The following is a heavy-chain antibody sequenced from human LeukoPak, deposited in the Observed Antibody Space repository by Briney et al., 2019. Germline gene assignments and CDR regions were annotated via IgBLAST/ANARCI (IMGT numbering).Heavy chain of an antibody. V-gene: IGHV1-3*03. Sequence: ASVKVSCKTSGYIFTNYAMHWVRQAPGQGLELMGWINVGNGHTKYSQDFQGRVTITRNTSISTAYMELSSLRSEDTAVYYCARTVVVAAIEGNKGWGYYYYYMDVWGKGTTVTVSS. CDR3: ARTVVVAAIEGNKGWGYYYYYMDV. J-gene: IGHJ6*03. CDR1: GYIFTNYA. CDR2: INVGNGHT. D-gene: IGHD2-15*01.